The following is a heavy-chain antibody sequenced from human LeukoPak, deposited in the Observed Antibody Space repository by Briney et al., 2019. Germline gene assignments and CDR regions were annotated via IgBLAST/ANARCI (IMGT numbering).Heavy chain of an antibody. CDR3: ATVGMVGATTTGDFDY. D-gene: IGHD1-26*01. Sequence: ASVKVSCKASGYTFTGYYMHWVRQAPGQGLEWMGWINPNSGGTNYAQKFQGWVTMTRDTSISTAYMELSSLRSEDTAVYYCATVGMVGATTTGDFDYWGQGTLVTVSS. CDR1: GYTFTGYY. CDR2: INPNSGGT. V-gene: IGHV1-2*04. J-gene: IGHJ4*02.